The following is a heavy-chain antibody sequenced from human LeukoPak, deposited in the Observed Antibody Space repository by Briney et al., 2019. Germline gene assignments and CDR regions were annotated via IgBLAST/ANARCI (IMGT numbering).Heavy chain of an antibody. D-gene: IGHD2-2*01. CDR2: IKQDGSEK. Sequence: GGSLRLSCAASGFTFSSHWMTWVRQAPGKGLEWVANIKQDGSEKYYVDSVKGRFTISRDNAKNSLYLQMKSLRAKDTAVYYCARDSGGVIVVVPAAFDYWGQGTLVTVSS. J-gene: IGHJ4*02. CDR1: GFTFSSHW. CDR3: ARDSGGVIVVVPAAFDY. V-gene: IGHV3-7*01.